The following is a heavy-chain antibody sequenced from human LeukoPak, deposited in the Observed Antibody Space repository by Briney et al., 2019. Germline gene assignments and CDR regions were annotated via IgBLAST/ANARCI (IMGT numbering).Heavy chain of an antibody. CDR2: IRYDGSNK. V-gene: IGHV3-30*02. CDR1: GCTFRSYC. J-gene: IGHJ6*03. CDR3: GKDSYYDYIDV. Sequence: GESLTLTCAVSGCTFRSYCMHWVRQPPGKGLEWVTFIRYDGSNKYYTDSVKGGFTISRDNSKNTLYLQMNTLRTEDTAVYYCGKDSYYDYIDVWGKGTTVTVSS.